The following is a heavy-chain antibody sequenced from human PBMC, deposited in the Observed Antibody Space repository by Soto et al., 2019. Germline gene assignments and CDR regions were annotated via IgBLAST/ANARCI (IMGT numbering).Heavy chain of an antibody. D-gene: IGHD3-10*01. J-gene: IGHJ4*02. CDR2: VWHDGKTK. Sequence: QVQLVESGGGVVQPERSLRLSCAASGFTFSNYGMHWVRQAPGKGLEWVAVVWHDGKTKYYADSVAGRFTISRDNSRNTLFLQMNSLRAEDTAVSHCARDRGSDDPIDYWGQGTLVTVSS. CDR3: ARDRGSDDPIDY. CDR1: GFTFSNYG. V-gene: IGHV3-33*01.